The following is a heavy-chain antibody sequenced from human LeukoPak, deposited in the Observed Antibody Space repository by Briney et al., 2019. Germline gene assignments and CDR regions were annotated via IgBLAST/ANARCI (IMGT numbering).Heavy chain of an antibody. Sequence: SETLSLTCAVSGGSISSSNWWSWVRQPPGKGLEWIGSIYYSGSTYYNPSLKSRVTISVDTSKNQFSLKLSSVTAADTAVYYCAGTTRNDYGDYGGFYFDYWGQGTLVTVSS. CDR1: GGSISSSNW. CDR3: AGTTRNDYGDYGGFYFDY. D-gene: IGHD4-17*01. CDR2: IYYSGST. V-gene: IGHV4-4*02. J-gene: IGHJ4*02.